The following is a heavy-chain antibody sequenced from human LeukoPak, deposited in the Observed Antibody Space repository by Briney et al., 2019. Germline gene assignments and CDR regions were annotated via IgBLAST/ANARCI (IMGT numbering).Heavy chain of an antibody. D-gene: IGHD3-22*01. V-gene: IGHV3-48*01. CDR2: ISSSSSTI. Sequence: AGGSLRLSCAASGFTFSSYWMSWVRQAPGKGLEWLSYISSSSSTIYYADSVKGRFTISRDNAKDSLYLQMNSLRAEDTAVYYCARDSSGFPHDYWGQGTLVTVSS. CDR3: ARDSSGFPHDY. CDR1: GFTFSSYW. J-gene: IGHJ4*02.